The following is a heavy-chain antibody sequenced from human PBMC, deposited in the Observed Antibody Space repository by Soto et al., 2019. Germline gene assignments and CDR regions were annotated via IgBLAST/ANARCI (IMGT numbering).Heavy chain of an antibody. D-gene: IGHD4-17*01. Sequence: SETLSLTCTVSGGSISSYYWSWIRQPPGKGLEWIGYIYYSGSTNYNPSLKSRVTISVDTSKNQFSLKLSFVTAADTAVYYCASHGSLGDYYFDYWGQGTLVTVSS. CDR2: IYYSGST. CDR3: ASHGSLGDYYFDY. V-gene: IGHV4-59*08. CDR1: GGSISSYY. J-gene: IGHJ4*02.